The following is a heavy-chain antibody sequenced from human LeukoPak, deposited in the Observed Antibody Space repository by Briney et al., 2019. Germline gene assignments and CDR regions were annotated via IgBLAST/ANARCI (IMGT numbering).Heavy chain of an antibody. CDR1: GGSISSYY. J-gene: IGHJ6*03. CDR2: IYYSGST. CDR3: ARVKYSSSSVYYYYYMDV. Sequence: SETLSLTCTVSGGSISSYYWSWIRQPPGKGLEWIGYIYYSGSTNYNPSLKSRVTISVDTSKNQFSLKLSSVTAADTAVYYCARVKYSSSSVYYYYYMDVWGKGTTVTVS. V-gene: IGHV4-59*01. D-gene: IGHD6-6*01.